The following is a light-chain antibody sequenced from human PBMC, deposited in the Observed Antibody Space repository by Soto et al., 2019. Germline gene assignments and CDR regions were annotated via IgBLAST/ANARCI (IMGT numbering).Light chain of an antibody. V-gene: IGKV3-11*01. CDR3: QQRRNWPTIT. CDR1: QSVKTL. CDR2: DAS. J-gene: IGKJ5*01. Sequence: EIVLTQSPATPSLSPGERATLSCRASQSVKTLLVWYQHRPGQAPRVLIYDASHRATGIPARFSGSGSGTDFTLTISSLEPQDAALYYCQQRRNWPTITFGQGTRLEIK.